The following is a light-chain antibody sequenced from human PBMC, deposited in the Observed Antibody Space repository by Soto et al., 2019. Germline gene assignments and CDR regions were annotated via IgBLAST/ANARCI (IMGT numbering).Light chain of an antibody. J-gene: IGKJ2*01. Sequence: EIVMTQSPATLSVSPGERATLSCRASQSVSSNLAWYQQKPGQAPRLLIYGTSTRATGVPARFSGSGSGTEFTLTISSLQSEDFAFYYCQQYDNWTFGQGTKLEIK. CDR2: GTS. CDR3: QQYDNWT. CDR1: QSVSSN. V-gene: IGKV3-15*01.